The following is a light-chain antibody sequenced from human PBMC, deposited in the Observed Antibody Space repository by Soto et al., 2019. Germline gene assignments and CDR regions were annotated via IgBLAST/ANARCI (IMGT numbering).Light chain of an antibody. Sequence: QSVLNQPPSASGTPGQRVTISCSGSSSNIGSNNVNWYQQLPGTAPKLLIYSNDQRPSGVPDRFSGSKSGTSASLAISGLQSEDEADYYCASWDDSLNGLFGTGTKVTVL. CDR3: ASWDDSLNGL. CDR2: SND. J-gene: IGLJ1*01. V-gene: IGLV1-44*01. CDR1: SSNIGSNN.